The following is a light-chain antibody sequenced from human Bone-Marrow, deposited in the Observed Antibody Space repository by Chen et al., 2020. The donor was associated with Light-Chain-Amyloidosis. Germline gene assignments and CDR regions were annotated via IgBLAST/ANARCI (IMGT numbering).Light chain of an antibody. CDR2: WAS. J-gene: IGKJ1*01. V-gene: IGKV4-1*01. Sequence: DTVMTQSPDSLAVSLGERATINCKSSQSVLYSSNNRNYLAWYQQKPGQPPKLLVYWASTRQSGVPARFSGSGSGTDFTLTISSLQAEDVAVYYCNQYYDTPWTFGQGTKVEIK. CDR3: NQYYDTPWT. CDR1: QSVLYSSNNRNY.